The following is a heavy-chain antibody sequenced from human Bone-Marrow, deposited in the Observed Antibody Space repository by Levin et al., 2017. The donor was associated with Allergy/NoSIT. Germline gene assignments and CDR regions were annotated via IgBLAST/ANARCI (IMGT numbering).Heavy chain of an antibody. D-gene: IGHD4-17*01. V-gene: IGHV3-74*01. CDR2: INSDGSST. CDR1: GFTFSSYW. CDR3: AREYGYYYYGMDV. Sequence: HTGGSLRLSCAASGFTFSSYWMHWVRQAPGKGLVWVSRINSDGSSTSYADSVKGRFTISRDNAKNTLYLQMNSLRAEDTAVYYCAREYGYYYYGMDVWGQGTTVTVSS. J-gene: IGHJ6*02.